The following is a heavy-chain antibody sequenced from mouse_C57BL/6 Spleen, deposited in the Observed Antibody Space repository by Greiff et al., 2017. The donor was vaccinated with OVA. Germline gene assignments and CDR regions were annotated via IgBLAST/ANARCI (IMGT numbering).Heavy chain of an antibody. J-gene: IGHJ3*01. Sequence: EVKLVESGGGLVQPGGSLSLSCAASGFTFTDYYMSWVRQPPGKALEWLGFIRNKANGYTTEYSASVKGRFTISRDNSQSILYLQMNALRAEDSATDYCASQTVSWFAYWGQGTLVTVSA. CDR1: GFTFTDYY. V-gene: IGHV7-3*01. CDR3: ASQTVSWFAY. CDR2: IRNKANGYTT. D-gene: IGHD4-1*01.